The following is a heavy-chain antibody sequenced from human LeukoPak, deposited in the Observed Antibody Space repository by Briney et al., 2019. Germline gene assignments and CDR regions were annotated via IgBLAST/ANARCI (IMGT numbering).Heavy chain of an antibody. V-gene: IGHV4-31*03. D-gene: IGHD2-2*01. CDR3: ARYYCGRSNCPGIDF. CDR2: IWNSRSS. Sequence: SETLSLTCTVSVDSIASGGYFWTWIRQHPGGGLEWIGYIWNSRSSYYNPSLQSRAIISADTSRSQFSLKLSSVTAADTAVYYCARYYCGRSNCPGIDFWGPGTLVTVSA. J-gene: IGHJ4*02. CDR1: VDSIASGGYF.